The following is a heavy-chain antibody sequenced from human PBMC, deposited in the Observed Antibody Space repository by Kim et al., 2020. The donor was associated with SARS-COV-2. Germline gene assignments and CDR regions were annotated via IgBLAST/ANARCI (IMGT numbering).Heavy chain of an antibody. CDR1: GFTFSSHW. D-gene: IGHD2-2*02. J-gene: IGHJ2*01. Sequence: GGSLRLSCAASGFTFSSHWMSWVRQAPGKGLEWVANIKQDGSEKNYVDSVKGRFTISRDNAKNSLYLHMNSLRAEDTAVYYCARDFTRSCTGLFVFWG. CDR2: IKQDGSEK. V-gene: IGHV3-7*01. CDR3: ARDFTRSCTGLFVF.